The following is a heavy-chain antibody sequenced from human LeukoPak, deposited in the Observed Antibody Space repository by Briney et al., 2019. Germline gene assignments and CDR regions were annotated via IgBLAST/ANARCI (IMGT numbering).Heavy chain of an antibody. CDR2: MYYSGSS. Sequence: WVRQPPGKGLEWIGSMYYSGSSYYNPSLKSRVTMSVDTSANQFSLKLSSVTAADTAVYYCARDFRGGSGEFDYWGQGTLVTVSS. CDR3: ARDFRGGSGEFDY. D-gene: IGHD3-10*01. J-gene: IGHJ4*02. V-gene: IGHV4-39*07.